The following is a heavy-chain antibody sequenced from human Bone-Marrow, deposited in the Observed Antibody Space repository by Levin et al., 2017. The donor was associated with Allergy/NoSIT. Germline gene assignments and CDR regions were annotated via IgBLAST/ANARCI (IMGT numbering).Heavy chain of an antibody. J-gene: IGHJ3*01. CDR2: LLFPRGPT. D-gene: IGHD1/OR15-1a*01. V-gene: IGHV3-9*01. Sequence: LSFSPSTFICSDYVIFLFLLSPVPFLSFFSCLLFPRGPTHYADSAKGRFVISRDNAKNSLYLQMNSLRTEDTALYYCVKSLNTMTIHDGFDFWGQGTMVTVSA. CDR3: VKSLNTMTIHDGFDF. CDR1: TFICSDYV.